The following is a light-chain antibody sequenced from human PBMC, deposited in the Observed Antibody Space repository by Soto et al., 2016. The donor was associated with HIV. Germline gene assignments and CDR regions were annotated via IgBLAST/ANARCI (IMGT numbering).Light chain of an antibody. J-gene: IGLJ2*01. Sequence: SYELTQPPSVSVSPGHRASITCSGDKLGDKYACWYQQKPGQSPVLIIYQDNKRPSGIPERFSGSNSGNTATLTISGTQAMDEADYYCQAWDSSTAVLGGGTKLTV. CDR1: KLGDKY. CDR2: QDN. CDR3: QAWDSSTAV. V-gene: IGLV3-1*01.